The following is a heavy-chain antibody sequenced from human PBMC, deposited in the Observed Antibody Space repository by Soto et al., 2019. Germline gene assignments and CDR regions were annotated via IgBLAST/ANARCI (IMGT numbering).Heavy chain of an antibody. CDR1: GGSISSYY. V-gene: IGHV4-59*01. D-gene: IGHD3-3*01. J-gene: IGHJ4*02. Sequence: SETLSLTCTVSGGSISSYYWSWIRQPPGKGLEWIGYIYYSGSTNYNPSLKSRVTISVDTSKNQFSLKLSSVTAADTAVYYCARSAADDFWSGYLGFDYWGQGTLVTVSS. CDR2: IYYSGST. CDR3: ARSAADDFWSGYLGFDY.